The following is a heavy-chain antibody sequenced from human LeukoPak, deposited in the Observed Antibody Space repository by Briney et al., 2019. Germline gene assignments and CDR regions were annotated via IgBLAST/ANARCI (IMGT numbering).Heavy chain of an antibody. CDR1: GFTFSSYN. V-gene: IGHV3-21*04. J-gene: IGHJ4*02. Sequence: PGGSLRLSCAASGFTFSSYNMNWVRQAPGKGLEWVSSISSSSTYIYYADSVKGRFAISRDNSKNTLYLQMNSLRAEDTAVYYCAKDSSSGWYIDYWGQGTLVTVSS. CDR3: AKDSSSGWYIDY. CDR2: ISSSSTYI. D-gene: IGHD6-19*01.